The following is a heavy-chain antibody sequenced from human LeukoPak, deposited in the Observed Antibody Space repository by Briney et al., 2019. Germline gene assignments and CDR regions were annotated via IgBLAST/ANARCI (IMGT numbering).Heavy chain of an antibody. J-gene: IGHJ6*02. V-gene: IGHV1-69*04. Sequence: VASVKVSRKASGGTFSSYAISWVRQAPGQGLEWMGRIIPILGIANYAQKFQGRVTITADKSTSTAYMELSSLRSEDTAVYYCARGVQYGSESMDVWGQGTTVTVSS. CDR3: ARGVQYGSESMDV. CDR1: GGTFSSYA. CDR2: IIPILGIA. D-gene: IGHD3-10*01.